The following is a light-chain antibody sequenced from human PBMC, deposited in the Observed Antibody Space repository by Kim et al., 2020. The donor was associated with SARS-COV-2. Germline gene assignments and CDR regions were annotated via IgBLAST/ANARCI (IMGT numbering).Light chain of an antibody. CDR1: TSDVGSYTR. V-gene: IGLV2-18*02. J-gene: IGLJ3*02. CDR3: SSYTSSSTWV. CDR2: EVS. Sequence: GQSVTISCSGTTSDVGSYTRVSGYQKPPGTAPKRMIYEVSNRPSGVPDRFSGSKSGNTASLTISGLQAEDEADYYCSSYTSSSTWVFGGGTQLTVL.